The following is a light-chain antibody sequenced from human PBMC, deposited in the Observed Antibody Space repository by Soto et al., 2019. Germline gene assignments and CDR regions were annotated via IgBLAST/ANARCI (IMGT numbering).Light chain of an antibody. CDR3: QQSYSTPLT. V-gene: IGKV1-39*01. J-gene: IGKJ4*01. Sequence: DIQMTQSPSSLSASVGDRVTMTCRASQSIGTYLNWYQHEPGKAPKLLIYAASSLQSVVPSRFSGRRSGTDFSLSISSLQPEDSATYYCQQSYSTPLTFGGGTQVEI. CDR1: QSIGTY. CDR2: AAS.